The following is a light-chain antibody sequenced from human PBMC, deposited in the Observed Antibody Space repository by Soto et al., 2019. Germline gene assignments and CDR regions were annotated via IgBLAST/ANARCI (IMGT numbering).Light chain of an antibody. CDR3: QQRGAWPLT. J-gene: IGKJ4*02. CDR2: DTS. V-gene: IGKV3-11*01. CDR1: QSVTSY. Sequence: EIVLTQSPATLSLSPGERATLSCRASQSVTSYLAWYQQKPAQAPRLLIYDTSNRATGIPARFSGSGSGTDFTLPISSLEPEDFAVYYCQQRGAWPLTFGGGTKVEIK.